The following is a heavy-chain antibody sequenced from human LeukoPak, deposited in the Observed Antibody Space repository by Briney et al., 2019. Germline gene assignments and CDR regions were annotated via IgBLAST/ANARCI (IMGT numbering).Heavy chain of an antibody. J-gene: IGHJ4*02. CDR2: IIPILGIA. CDR3: ARDLAEPFDY. CDR1: GGTFSSYA. D-gene: IGHD1-26*01. V-gene: IGHV1-69*04. Sequence: ASVKVSCKASGGTFSSYAISWVRQAPGQGLEWMGRIIPILGIANYAQKFQGRVTITADKSTSTAYMELSSLRSDDTAVYYCARDLAEPFDYWGQGTLVTVSS.